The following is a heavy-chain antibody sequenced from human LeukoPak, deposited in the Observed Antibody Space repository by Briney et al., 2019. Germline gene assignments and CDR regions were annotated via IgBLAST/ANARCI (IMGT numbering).Heavy chain of an antibody. J-gene: IGHJ4*02. CDR1: GGSVSGYY. CDR2: VYYSGST. V-gene: IGHV4-59*02. D-gene: IGHD2-15*01. Sequence: SQTLSLTCAVSGGSVSGYYWCWIRQPPGRGLEWIGYVYYSGSTNYNPSFKSRITISVDTSRNQFSLQLSSVTAADTAVYYCARIHRYCSGGACYVLDNWGQGTLVAVSS. CDR3: ARIHRYCSGGACYVLDN.